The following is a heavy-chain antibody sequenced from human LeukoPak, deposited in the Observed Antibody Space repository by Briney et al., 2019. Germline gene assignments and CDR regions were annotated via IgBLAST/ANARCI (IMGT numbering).Heavy chain of an antibody. Sequence: GGSLRLSCAASGFTFSSYGMHWVRQAPGKGLEWVAVISYDGSNKYYADSVKGRFTISRDNSKNTLYLQMNSLRAEDTAVYYCAKETYYYGFGYWGQGTLVTASS. CDR1: GFTFSSYG. CDR2: ISYDGSNK. V-gene: IGHV3-30*18. J-gene: IGHJ4*02. CDR3: AKETYYYGFGY. D-gene: IGHD3-22*01.